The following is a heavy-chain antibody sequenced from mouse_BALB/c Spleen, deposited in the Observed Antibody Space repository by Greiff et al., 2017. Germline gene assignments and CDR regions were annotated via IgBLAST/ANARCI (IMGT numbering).Heavy chain of an antibody. V-gene: IGHV1-7*01. Sequence: QVQLQQSGAELAKPGASVKMSCKASGYTFTSYWMHWVKQRPGQGLEWIGYINPSTGYTEYNQKFKDKATLTADKSSSTAYMQLSSLTSEDSAVYYCARGGGSSYVDYWGQGTTLTVSS. D-gene: IGHD1-1*01. CDR1: GYTFTSYW. CDR3: ARGGGSSYVDY. CDR2: INPSTGYT. J-gene: IGHJ2*01.